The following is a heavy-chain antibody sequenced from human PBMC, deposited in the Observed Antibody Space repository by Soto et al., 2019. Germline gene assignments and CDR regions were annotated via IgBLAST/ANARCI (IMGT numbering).Heavy chain of an antibody. D-gene: IGHD3-3*01. J-gene: IGHJ6*02. CDR2: IYHSGST. CDR3: ASLGRYYGKITIFGVDPYGLAV. V-gene: IGHV4-4*03. CDR1: AGSPRTGDN. Sequence: QETRRDTYTGSAGSPRTGDNWGWGLQPAGKGLEVIGEIYHSGSTNYNPSLKSRVTISVDKSKNQFSLKLSSVTAADTAVYYCASLGRYYGKITIFGVDPYGLAVWGQGTTVPGSS.